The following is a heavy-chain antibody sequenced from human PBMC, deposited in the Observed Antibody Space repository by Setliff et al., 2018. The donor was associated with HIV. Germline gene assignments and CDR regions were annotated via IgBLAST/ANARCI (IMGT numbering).Heavy chain of an antibody. CDR3: TRGGFDYYGSGSYYQFYYYYYGMDV. J-gene: IGHJ6*02. D-gene: IGHD3-10*01. CDR2: IRSKAYGGTT. CDR1: GFTFGDYA. Sequence: GGSLRLSCTASGFTFGDYAMSWVRQAPGKGLEWVGFIRSKAYGGTTEYAASVKGRFTTSRDDSKIIAYLQMNSLKTEDTAVYYCTRGGFDYYGSGSYYQFYYYYYGMDVWGQGTTVTVSS. V-gene: IGHV3-49*04.